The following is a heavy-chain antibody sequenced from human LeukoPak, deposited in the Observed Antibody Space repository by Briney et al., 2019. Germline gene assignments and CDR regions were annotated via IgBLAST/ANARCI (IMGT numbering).Heavy chain of an antibody. CDR2: ISWNRGSI. CDR1: GFTFDDYA. J-gene: IGHJ4*02. V-gene: IGHV3-9*01. CDR3: AKEGSGWSPSG. Sequence: GGSLRLSCAASGFTFDDYAMHWVRQAPGKGLEWVSGISWNRGSIGYADSVRGRFTISRDNPKNSLYLHMNSLRAEATALYYCAKEGSGWSPSGWGQGTLVTVSS. D-gene: IGHD6-19*01.